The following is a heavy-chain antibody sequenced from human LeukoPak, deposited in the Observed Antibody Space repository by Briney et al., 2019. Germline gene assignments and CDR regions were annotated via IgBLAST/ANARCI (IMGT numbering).Heavy chain of an antibody. D-gene: IGHD3-22*01. V-gene: IGHV3-66*01. J-gene: IGHJ6*02. CDR1: GFTVSSNY. CDR3: ATAYYDNSGYYYYGMDV. Sequence: GGSLRLSCAASGFTVSSNYMRWVRQAPGKGLEWVSVIYSGGSTYYADSVKGRFTISRDNSKNTVYLQMNSLRAEDTAVYYCATAYYDNSGYYYYGMDVWGQGTTVTVSS. CDR2: IYSGGST.